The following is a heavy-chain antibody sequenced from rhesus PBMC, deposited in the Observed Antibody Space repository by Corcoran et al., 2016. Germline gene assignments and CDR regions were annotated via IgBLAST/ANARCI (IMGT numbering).Heavy chain of an antibody. Sequence: EVQLVESGGGLVQPGGSLRLSCAASGFTFSSYGMSWVRQAPGKGLEWVSYISNGGGSTYYADAVKGRFTISRENSKTTLSLQMNRLRAEDTAVYYCAKDSRWTVTTRLDYWGQGVLVTVSS. CDR1: GFTFSSYG. CDR3: AKDSRWTVTTRLDY. D-gene: IGHD4-23*01. CDR2: ISNGGGST. V-gene: IGHV3S5*01. J-gene: IGHJ4*01.